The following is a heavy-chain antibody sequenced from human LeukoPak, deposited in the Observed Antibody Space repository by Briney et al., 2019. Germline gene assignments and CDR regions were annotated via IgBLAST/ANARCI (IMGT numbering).Heavy chain of an antibody. D-gene: IGHD2-2*01. CDR1: GGSISRHY. J-gene: IGHJ3*02. CDR2: IYYSGST. Sequence: PSETLSLTCTVSGGSISRHYWSWIRLPPGKGLEWIGYIYYSGSTNYNPSHKSRVTISVDTSKNQFSPKLSSVTAADTAVYYCARAGYCSSTSCYLYAFDIWGQGTMVTVSS. V-gene: IGHV4-59*11. CDR3: ARAGYCSSTSCYLYAFDI.